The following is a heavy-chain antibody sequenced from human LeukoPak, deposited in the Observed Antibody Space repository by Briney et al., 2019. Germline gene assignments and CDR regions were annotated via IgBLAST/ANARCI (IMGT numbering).Heavy chain of an antibody. J-gene: IGHJ4*02. V-gene: IGHV3-21*04. CDR3: AKASGYHHAGYFDY. CDR1: GFTFSSYS. CDR2: ISSSSSYI. D-gene: IGHD3-3*01. Sequence: GGSLRLSCAASGFTFSSYSMNWVRQTPGKGLEWVSSISSSSSYIYYADSLKGRFTISRDNAKNSLYLQMNSLRAEDTAVYYCAKASGYHHAGYFDYWGQGTLVTVSS.